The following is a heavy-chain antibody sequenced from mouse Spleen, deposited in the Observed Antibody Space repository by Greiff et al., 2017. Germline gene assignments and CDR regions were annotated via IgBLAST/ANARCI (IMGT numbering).Heavy chain of an antibody. CDR1: GFTFSSYA. D-gene: IGHD2-2*01. Sequence: EVKLVESGGGLVKLGGSLKLSCAASGFTFSSYAMSWVRQTPEKRLEWVATISSGGGNTYYPDSVKGRFTISRDNAKNTLYLQMSSLKSEDTAMYYCARHKDGYGAWFAYWGQGTLVTVSA. V-gene: IGHV5-9*04. CDR2: ISSGGGNT. CDR3: ARHKDGYGAWFAY. J-gene: IGHJ3*01.